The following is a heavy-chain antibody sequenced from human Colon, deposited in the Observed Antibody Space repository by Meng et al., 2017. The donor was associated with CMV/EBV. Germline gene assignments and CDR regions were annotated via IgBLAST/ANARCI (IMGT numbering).Heavy chain of an antibody. Sequence: ASVKVSCKASGGTFSSYTISWVRQAPGQGLEWMGWMNPDSGHTAYAQKFQGRITMTRDTSVTTAYLEITSLRSDDTAVYYCVRGRVVGGGWGQGTLVTVSS. CDR2: MNPDSGHT. CDR3: VRGRVVGGG. CDR1: GGTFSSYT. V-gene: IGHV1-8*02. J-gene: IGHJ4*02. D-gene: IGHD2-21*01.